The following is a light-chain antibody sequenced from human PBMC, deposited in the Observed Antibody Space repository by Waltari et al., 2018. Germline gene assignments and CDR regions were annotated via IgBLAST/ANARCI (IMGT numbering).Light chain of an antibody. CDR3: QQYDRSPRT. J-gene: IGKJ1*01. CDR2: GVS. Sequence: NVLTQSPDTLSLSPGERATLSCRASQTVSKDYLSWYQQKPGQPPRLLIYGVSNRATGIPDRFSGSGSGTDFTLTINRLEPEDFAVYYCQQYDRSPRTFGQGTQVDIK. V-gene: IGKV3-20*01. CDR1: QTVSKDY.